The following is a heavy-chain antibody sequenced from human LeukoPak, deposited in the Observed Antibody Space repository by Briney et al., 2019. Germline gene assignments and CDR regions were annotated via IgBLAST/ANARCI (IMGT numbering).Heavy chain of an antibody. J-gene: IGHJ4*02. Sequence: PGGSLRLSCAASGFTFSSYWMHWVRQAPGKGLVWVTRINSDGSSTSYADSVKGRFTISRDNAKNTLYLQMNSLRAEDTAVYYCARCPESSGYYYELDSWGQGTLVTVSS. D-gene: IGHD3-22*01. V-gene: IGHV3-74*01. CDR2: INSDGSST. CDR1: GFTFSSYW. CDR3: ARCPESSGYYYELDS.